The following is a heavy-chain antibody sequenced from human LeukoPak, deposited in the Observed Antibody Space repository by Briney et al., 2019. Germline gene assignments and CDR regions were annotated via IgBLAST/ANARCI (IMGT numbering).Heavy chain of an antibody. D-gene: IGHD4-17*01. J-gene: IGHJ4*02. V-gene: IGHV3-48*04. CDR1: GFTFSSYS. Sequence: RAGGSLRLSCVASGFTFSSYSMNWVRQAPGKGLEWVSYISSSSSTIYYADSVKGRFTISRDNAKNSLYLQMNSLRAEDTAVYYCARDFDYGDYGVDYWGQGTLVTVSS. CDR2: ISSSSSTI. CDR3: ARDFDYGDYGVDY.